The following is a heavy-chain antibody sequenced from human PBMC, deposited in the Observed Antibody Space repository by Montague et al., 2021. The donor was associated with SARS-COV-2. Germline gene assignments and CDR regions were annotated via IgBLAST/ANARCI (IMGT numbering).Heavy chain of an antibody. J-gene: IGHJ4*02. V-gene: IGHV4-4*02. CDR3: ARDSRAEGAATYSFSSALDY. CDR1: GGSISSSDW. Sequence: SETLSLTCGVSGGSISSSDWWSWVRQPPGKGLEWIGEIYHSGSTNYNPSLKSRATISMGKSKNQFSLKVSSVTAADTAVYYCARDSRAEGAATYSFSSALDYWGQGTLVTVSS. D-gene: IGHD2-15*01. CDR2: IYHSGST.